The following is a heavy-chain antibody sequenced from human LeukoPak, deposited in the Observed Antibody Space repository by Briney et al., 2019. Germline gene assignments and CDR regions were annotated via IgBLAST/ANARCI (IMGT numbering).Heavy chain of an antibody. CDR2: IYDSGST. J-gene: IGHJ5*02. Sequence: SETLSLTCTVSGGSIRSSYYYWGWIRQPPGKGLEWIGSIYDSGSTYYNPSLKSRVTISVDTSKNQFSLKLSSVTAADTAVYYCAEGPKGWFDPWGQGTLVTVSS. CDR1: GGSIRSSYYY. CDR3: AEGPKGWFDP. V-gene: IGHV4-39*07.